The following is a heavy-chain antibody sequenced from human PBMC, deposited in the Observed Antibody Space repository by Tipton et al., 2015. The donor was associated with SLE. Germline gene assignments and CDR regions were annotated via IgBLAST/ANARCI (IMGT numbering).Heavy chain of an antibody. CDR2: IYYSGST. CDR1: GGYISSSSYY. V-gene: IGHV4-39*07. J-gene: IGHJ3*02. D-gene: IGHD3-10*01. Sequence: TLSLTCTVSGGYISSSSYYWGWIRQPPGKGLEWIGSIYYSGSTYYNPSLKSRVTISVDTSRNQFSLKLTSVTAADTAVYYCARRMVQGGDALDIWGLGTLVTVYS. CDR3: ARRMVQGGDALDI.